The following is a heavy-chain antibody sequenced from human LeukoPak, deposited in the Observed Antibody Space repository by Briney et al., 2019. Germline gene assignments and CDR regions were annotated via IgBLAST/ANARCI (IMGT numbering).Heavy chain of an antibody. CDR3: ARGPRLRFLEWPSFFDY. J-gene: IGHJ4*02. CDR2: FNHSGST. D-gene: IGHD3-3*01. Sequence: SETLSLTCAVYGGSFSGYYWSWIRQPPGKGLEWIGEFNHSGSTNYNPSLKSRVTISVDTSKNKFSLKLSSVTAADTAVYYCARGPRLRFLEWPSFFDYWGQGTLVTVSS. V-gene: IGHV4-34*01. CDR1: GGSFSGYY.